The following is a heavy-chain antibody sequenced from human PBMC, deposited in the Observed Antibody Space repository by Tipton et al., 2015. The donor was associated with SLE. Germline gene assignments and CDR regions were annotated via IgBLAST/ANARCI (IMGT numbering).Heavy chain of an antibody. CDR2: INSDGSST. J-gene: IGHJ4*02. Sequence: SLRLSCAASGFTFSSYWMHWVRQAPGKGLVWVSRINSDGSSTSYADSVKGRFTISRDNAKNTLYLQMNSLRAEDTAVYYCAKDRSYWELFFDHWGQGALVTVSS. CDR1: GFTFSSYW. V-gene: IGHV3-74*01. CDR3: AKDRSYWELFFDH. D-gene: IGHD1-26*01.